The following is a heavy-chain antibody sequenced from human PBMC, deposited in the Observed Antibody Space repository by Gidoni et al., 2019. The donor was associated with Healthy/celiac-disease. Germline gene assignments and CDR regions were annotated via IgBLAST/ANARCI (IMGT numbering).Heavy chain of an antibody. D-gene: IGHD6-13*01. CDR2: ISWNSGSI. J-gene: IGHJ6*02. CDR3: AKDIGVAAAGDFYGMDV. Sequence: EVQLVESGGGLVQPGRSLRLSCAASGFTFDDYAMHWVRQAPGKGLEWVSGISWNSGSIGYADSVKGRFTISRDNAKNSLYLQMNSLRAEDTALYYCAKDIGVAAAGDFYGMDVWGQGTTVTVSS. CDR1: GFTFDDYA. V-gene: IGHV3-9*01.